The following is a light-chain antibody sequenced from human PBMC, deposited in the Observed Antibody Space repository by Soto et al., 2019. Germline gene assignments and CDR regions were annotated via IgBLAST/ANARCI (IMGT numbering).Light chain of an antibody. CDR3: QQYGSSPWT. J-gene: IGKJ1*01. CDR1: QSVSSSY. V-gene: IGKV3-20*01. Sequence: EIVLTQPPGTLSLSPGERATLSCRASQSVSSSYLAWYQQKPGQAPRLLIYDASSRATGIPDRFSGSGSGTDFTLTISRVEPEDFAVYYCQQYGSSPWTFGQGTKVDIK. CDR2: DAS.